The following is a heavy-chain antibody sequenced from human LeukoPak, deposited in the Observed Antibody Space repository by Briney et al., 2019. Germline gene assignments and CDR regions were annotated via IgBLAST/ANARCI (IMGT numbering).Heavy chain of an antibody. CDR3: ARGGGYSYGSFDY. CDR2: IYYSGGT. J-gene: IGHJ4*02. D-gene: IGHD5-18*01. V-gene: IGHV4-59*05. CDR1: GGSISSYY. Sequence: SETLSLTCTVSGGSISSYYWSWIRQSAGKGLEWIGSIYYSGGTYYNPSLKSRVTISVDTSKNQFSLKLSSVTAADTAVYYCARGGGYSYGSFDYWGQGTLVTVSS.